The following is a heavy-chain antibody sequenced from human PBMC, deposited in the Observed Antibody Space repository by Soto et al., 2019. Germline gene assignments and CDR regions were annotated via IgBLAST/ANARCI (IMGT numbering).Heavy chain of an antibody. J-gene: IGHJ4*02. D-gene: IGHD1-26*01. CDR1: GFSLSTSGVG. CDR3: AHGRIVGATGYFDY. CDR2: IYWNDDK. Sequence: SGPTLVNPTQTLTLTCTFSGFSLSTSGVGVGWIRQPPGKALEWLALIYWNDDKRYSPSLKSRLTITKDTSKNQVVLTMTNMDPVDTATYHCAHGRIVGATGYFDYWGRGTLVTVSS. V-gene: IGHV2-5*01.